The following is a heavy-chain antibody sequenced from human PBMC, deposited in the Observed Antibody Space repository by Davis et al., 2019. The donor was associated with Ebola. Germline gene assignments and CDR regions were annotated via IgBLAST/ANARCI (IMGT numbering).Heavy chain of an antibody. V-gene: IGHV4-38-2*02. Sequence: MPSETLSLTCTVSGYSISSGYYWGWIRQPPGKGLEWIGSIYHSGSTFYNPSLKSRVTISVDTSDNQFSLKLNSVTAADTAVYYCARLQTTVTTFGFDYWGQGTLVTVSS. CDR1: GYSISSGYY. J-gene: IGHJ4*02. CDR2: IYHSGST. D-gene: IGHD4-17*01. CDR3: ARLQTTVTTFGFDY.